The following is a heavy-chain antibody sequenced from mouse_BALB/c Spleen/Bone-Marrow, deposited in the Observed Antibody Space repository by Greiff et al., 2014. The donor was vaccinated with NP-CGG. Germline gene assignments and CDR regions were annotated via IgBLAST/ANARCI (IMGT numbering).Heavy chain of an antibody. J-gene: IGHJ4*01. Sequence: VQLQQSGGDLVKPGGSLKLSCAASGFTFSSYGMSWVRQTPDKTLKWVATISSGGIYTYYPDSVKGRFTISRDNAKNTLYLQMSSLKSEDTAMYYCTRRTGTDYYAMDYWGQGTSVSVSS. V-gene: IGHV5-6*01. D-gene: IGHD4-1*01. CDR3: TRRTGTDYYAMDY. CDR1: GFTFSSYG. CDR2: ISSGGIYT.